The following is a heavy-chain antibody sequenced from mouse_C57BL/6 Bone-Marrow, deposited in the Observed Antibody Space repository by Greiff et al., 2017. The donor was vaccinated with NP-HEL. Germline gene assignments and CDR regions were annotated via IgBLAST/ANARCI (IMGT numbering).Heavy chain of an antibody. V-gene: IGHV1-69*01. CDR3: AREEITTVVVDY. CDR1: GYTFTSYW. D-gene: IGHD1-1*01. J-gene: IGHJ2*01. CDR2: IDPSDSYT. Sequence: QVQLKQPGAELVMPGAAVKLSCKASGYTFTSYWMHWVKQRPGQGLEWIGEIDPSDSYTNYNQKFKGKATLTVDTSSSTAYMQLSSLTSEDSAVYYCAREEITTVVVDYWGQGTTLTVSS.